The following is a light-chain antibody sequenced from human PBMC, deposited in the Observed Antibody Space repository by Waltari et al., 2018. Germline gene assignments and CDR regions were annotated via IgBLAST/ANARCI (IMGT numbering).Light chain of an antibody. CDR3: AAWDDSLSGFYV. V-gene: IGLV1-47*01. J-gene: IGLJ1*01. CDR2: RNN. CDR1: SANIGSTY. Sequence: QSVLPQPPSASGTPGPRVTICCSGSSANIGSTYVYWYQQLPGTAPTLLIYRNNQRPSGVPDRFSGSKSGTSASLAISGLRSEDEADYYCAAWDDSLSGFYVFGTGTKVTVL.